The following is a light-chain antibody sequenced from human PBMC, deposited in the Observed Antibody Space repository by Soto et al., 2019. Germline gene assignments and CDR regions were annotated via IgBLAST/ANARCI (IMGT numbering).Light chain of an antibody. J-gene: IGKJ1*01. CDR2: DAS. CDR1: KSISSW. V-gene: IGKV1-5*01. Sequence: IHITQSPSTLSASVGDRVTITCRASKSISSWLAWYQQKPGEDAKLLIYDASALPGGVPSRFIGSGSATKFTLPIASLQPDDFATYYCQQYETFSGTFGPGTKVDIK. CDR3: QQYETFSGT.